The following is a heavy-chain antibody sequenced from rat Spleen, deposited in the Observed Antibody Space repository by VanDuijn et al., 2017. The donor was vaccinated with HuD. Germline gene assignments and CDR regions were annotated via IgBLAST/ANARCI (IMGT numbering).Heavy chain of an antibody. CDR1: GFTFSNYY. Sequence: VQLVESGGGLVQPGRSMKLSCAALGFTFSNYYMAWVRQAPTKGLEWVASISTGGGNTYYRDSVKGRFTISRDNAKSTLNLHMDSLRSEDTAIYYCTRRGYLSDWYFDFWGPGTMVTVSS. V-gene: IGHV5-25*01. J-gene: IGHJ1*01. CDR2: ISTGGGNT. CDR3: TRRGYLSDWYFDF. D-gene: IGHD4-4*01.